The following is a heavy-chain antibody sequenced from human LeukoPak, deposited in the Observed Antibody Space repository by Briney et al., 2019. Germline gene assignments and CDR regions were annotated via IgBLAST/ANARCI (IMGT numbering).Heavy chain of an antibody. CDR3: ARDTPYSTSFDY. CDR1: GYTFTGYY. J-gene: IGHJ4*02. Sequence: ASVKVSCKASGYTFTGYYIHWVRQAPGQGLEWMGWIDPNSGGTNYAQKFQGRVTVTRDTSISAAYMELSRLRSDDTVLYYCARDTPYSTSFDYWGQGTLVTVSS. CDR2: IDPNSGGT. V-gene: IGHV1-2*02. D-gene: IGHD5/OR15-5a*01.